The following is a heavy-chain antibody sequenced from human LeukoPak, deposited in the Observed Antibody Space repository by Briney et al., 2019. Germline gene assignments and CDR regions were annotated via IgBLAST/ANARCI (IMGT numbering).Heavy chain of an antibody. D-gene: IGHD2-15*01. V-gene: IGHV4-39*01. CDR1: GGSFTSRFHY. J-gene: IGHJ4*02. CDR3: ARLSCGGGSCYSGKGNLDY. CDR2: VYYSGIS. Sequence: SETLSLTCTVSGGSFTSRFHYWGWIRQPPGKGLEWIGSVYYSGISYYNPSLNSRVTISTDTSKSQFSLRLTSLTAADTGLYYCARLSCGGGSCYSGKGNLDYWGQGTLVTVSS.